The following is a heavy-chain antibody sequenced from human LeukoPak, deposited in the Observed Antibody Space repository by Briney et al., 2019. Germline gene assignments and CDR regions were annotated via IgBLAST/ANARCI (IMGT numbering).Heavy chain of an antibody. Sequence: PGGSLRLSCAASGFTFSDYYMSWIRQAPGKGLEWVSYISSSGSTIYYADSVQGRFTISRDDSKNTLYLEMNSLGAEDTAVYYCARDMPTRSDAFDIWGQGTMVTVSS. CDR2: ISSSGSTI. V-gene: IGHV3-11*04. D-gene: IGHD2-2*01. CDR3: ARDMPTRSDAFDI. CDR1: GFTFSDYY. J-gene: IGHJ3*02.